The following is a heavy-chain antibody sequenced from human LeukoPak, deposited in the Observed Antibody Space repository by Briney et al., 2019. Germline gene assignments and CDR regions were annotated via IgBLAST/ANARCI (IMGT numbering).Heavy chain of an antibody. D-gene: IGHD3-3*01. V-gene: IGHV1-69*13. CDR1: GGTFSSYA. J-gene: IGHJ4*02. Sequence: SVKVSCKASGGTFSSYAISWVRQAPGQGLEWMGGIIPIFGTANYAQKFQGRVTITADESTSTAYMELSSLRSEDTAVYYCARDRSGFLEWFDYWGQGTLVTVSS. CDR3: ARDRSGFLEWFDY. CDR2: IIPIFGTA.